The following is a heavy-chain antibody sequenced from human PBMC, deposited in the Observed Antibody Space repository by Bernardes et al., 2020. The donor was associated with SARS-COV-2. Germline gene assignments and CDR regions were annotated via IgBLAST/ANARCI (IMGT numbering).Heavy chain of an antibody. CDR2: RNPNSGNT. J-gene: IGHJ6*02. V-gene: IGHV1-8*01. CDR3: ARGLAGQQLVHGYGMDV. D-gene: IGHD6-13*01. Sequence: ASVKVSCKASGYTFTSYDINWVRQATGQGLEWMGWRNPNSGNTGYAQKCQGRVTMTRNTSISTAYMELSSLRSEDTAVSYCARGLAGQQLVHGYGMDVWGQGTTVTVSS. CDR1: GYTFTSYD.